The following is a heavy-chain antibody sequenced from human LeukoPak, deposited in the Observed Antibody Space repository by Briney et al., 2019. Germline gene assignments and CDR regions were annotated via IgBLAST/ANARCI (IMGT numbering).Heavy chain of an antibody. CDR1: GFTVSSNY. CDR2: ISNSGGST. Sequence: PGGSLRLSCAASGFTVSSNYMSWVRQAPGKGLEWVSVISNSGGSTYYADSVKGRFTISRDNSKKTLYLQMNSLRAEDTAVYYCANNWNLDYWGQGTLVTVSS. J-gene: IGHJ4*02. CDR3: ANNWNLDY. D-gene: IGHD1-1*01. V-gene: IGHV3-53*01.